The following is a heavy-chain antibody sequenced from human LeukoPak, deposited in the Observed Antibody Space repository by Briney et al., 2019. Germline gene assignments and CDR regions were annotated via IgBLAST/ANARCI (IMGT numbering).Heavy chain of an antibody. CDR3: AAGQRYAFDY. CDR2: IRTTAEGAKYA. Sequence: PWGSLRLSCATPGFSFTDYPMNWVRQAPGKGLEWISNIRTTAEGAKYAYYADSVKGRVTISRDDGKNTLYLHMNSLRDDDTAVYHGAAGQRYAFDYWGQGILVTVSS. CDR1: GFSFTDYP. V-gene: IGHV3-48*02. J-gene: IGHJ4*02. D-gene: IGHD3-9*01.